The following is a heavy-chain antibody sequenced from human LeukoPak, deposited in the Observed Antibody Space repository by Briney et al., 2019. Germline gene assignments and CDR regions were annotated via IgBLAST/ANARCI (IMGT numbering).Heavy chain of an antibody. Sequence: GGSLRLSCAASGFTFSNAWMSWVRQAPGKGLEWVANIKQDGTEKFYVDSAKGRFTVSRDNARNSLYLQMNSLRTEDTAVYYCARVAAGPSYFDYWGQGTLVTVSS. J-gene: IGHJ4*02. V-gene: IGHV3-7*05. CDR3: ARVAAGPSYFDY. CDR2: IKQDGTEK. D-gene: IGHD6-13*01. CDR1: GFTFSNAW.